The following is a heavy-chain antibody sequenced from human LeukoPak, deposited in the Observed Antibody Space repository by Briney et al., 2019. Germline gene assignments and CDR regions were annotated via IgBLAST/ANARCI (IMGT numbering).Heavy chain of an antibody. CDR2: INHSGST. CDR3: ARGSGWYQLRYFDY. V-gene: IGHV4-34*01. J-gene: IGHJ4*02. CDR1: GGFFSCYY. Sequence: SETLSLTWAVDGGFFSCYYGSWIRQPPGKVREWIGEINHSGSTNYNPSLKSRVTISVDTSKNQFSLKLSSVTAADTAVYYCARGSGWYQLRYFDYWGQGTLVTVSS. D-gene: IGHD2-2*01.